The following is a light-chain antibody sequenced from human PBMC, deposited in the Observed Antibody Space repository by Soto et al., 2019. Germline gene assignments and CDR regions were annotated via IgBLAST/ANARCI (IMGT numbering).Light chain of an antibody. Sequence: QSALTQPASVSGSPGQSITISCTGTSSDVGGFNYVSWYQQHPGKAPKLMIYDVTNRPSGVSYRFSGSKSGNTASLTISGLQAGDGADYYCNSYTSGSTYVFGTGTQLT. CDR1: SSDVGGFNY. CDR2: DVT. V-gene: IGLV2-14*03. CDR3: NSYTSGSTYV. J-gene: IGLJ1*01.